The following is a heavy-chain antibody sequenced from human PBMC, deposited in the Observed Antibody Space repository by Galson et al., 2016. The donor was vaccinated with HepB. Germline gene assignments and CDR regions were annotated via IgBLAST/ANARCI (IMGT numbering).Heavy chain of an antibody. CDR1: GVAFSSYV. J-gene: IGHJ6*02. D-gene: IGHD2-2*02. Sequence: SVKVSCKATGVAFSSYVITWVRQAAGQGLEWMGGIVPLQNTPTYAEKFQGRVTISADEPTRTAYMELRSLRSEDTAVYYCARSVTSIRLTDFYYTMDVWGLGTPVIVSS. CDR3: ARSVTSIRLTDFYYTMDV. V-gene: IGHV1-69*13. CDR2: IVPLQNTP.